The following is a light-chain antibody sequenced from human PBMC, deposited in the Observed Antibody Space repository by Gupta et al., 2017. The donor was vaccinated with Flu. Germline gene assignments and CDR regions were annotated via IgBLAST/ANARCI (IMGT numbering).Light chain of an antibody. CDR2: DAS. V-gene: IGKV3-15*01. CDR1: QKVGSN. Sequence: ATLSVSPGGGATLSCRARQKVGSNLAWYQQKPGQAPRLLIFDASARDTGIPARFSGSGSGTEFTLTISSLQSEDFAVYYCQQYKNWPPLTFGGGTNVEIK. J-gene: IGKJ4*01. CDR3: QQYKNWPPLT.